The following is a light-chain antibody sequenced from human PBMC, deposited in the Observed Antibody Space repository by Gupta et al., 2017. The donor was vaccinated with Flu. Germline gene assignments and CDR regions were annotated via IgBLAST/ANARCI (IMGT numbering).Light chain of an antibody. CDR3: QQYGGSPRT. CDR1: QSVSSTY. J-gene: IGKJ1*01. CDR2: GAS. Sequence: GTLSLSPGERATLSCRTSQSVSSTYLAWYQQKPGQAPRLLIFGASSRATGIPDRFSGSGSGTDFALTISRLEPEDFAVYYCQQYGGSPRTFGPGTKVEIK. V-gene: IGKV3-20*01.